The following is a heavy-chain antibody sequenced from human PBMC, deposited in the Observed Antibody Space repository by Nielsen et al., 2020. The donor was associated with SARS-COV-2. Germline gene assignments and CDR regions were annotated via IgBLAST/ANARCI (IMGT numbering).Heavy chain of an antibody. CDR1: GGSISSSNW. V-gene: IGHV4-4*07. Sequence: SETLSLTCAVSGGSISSSNWWSWIRQPAGKGLEWIGRIYTSGSTNYNPSLKSRVTMSVDTSKNQFSLKLSSVTAADTAVYYCARDLGLGMATNHYYYGMDVWGQGTTVTVSS. D-gene: IGHD5-24*01. CDR2: IYTSGST. CDR3: ARDLGLGMATNHYYYGMDV. J-gene: IGHJ6*02.